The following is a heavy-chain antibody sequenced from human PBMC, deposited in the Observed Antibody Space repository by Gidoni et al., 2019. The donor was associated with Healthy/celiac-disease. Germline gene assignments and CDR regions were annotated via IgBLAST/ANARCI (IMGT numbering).Heavy chain of an antibody. Sequence: EVQLVESGGGLVQPGRSLRLSCAASGFTFDDYAMHWVRQAPGKGLEWVSGISWNSGSIGYADSVKGRFTISRDNAKNSLYLQMNSLRAEDTALYYCAKDSRNYYDSSGYYSHWGQGTLVTVSS. J-gene: IGHJ4*02. V-gene: IGHV3-9*01. CDR2: ISWNSGSI. CDR1: GFTFDDYA. D-gene: IGHD3-22*01. CDR3: AKDSRNYYDSSGYYSH.